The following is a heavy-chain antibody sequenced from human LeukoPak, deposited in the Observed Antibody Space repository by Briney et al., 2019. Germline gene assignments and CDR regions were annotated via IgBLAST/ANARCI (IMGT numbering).Heavy chain of an antibody. CDR2: IIPIFGTA. CDR3: ARVRDYSSGSYYLNFDY. CDR1: GGTFSSYA. V-gene: IGHV1-69*13. J-gene: IGHJ4*02. Sequence: SVKVSCKASGGTFSSYAISWVRQAPGQGLEWMGGIIPIFGTANYAQKFQGRVTITADESTSTAYMELSSLRSEDTAVYYCARVRDYSSGSYYLNFDYWGQGTLVTVSS. D-gene: IGHD3-10*01.